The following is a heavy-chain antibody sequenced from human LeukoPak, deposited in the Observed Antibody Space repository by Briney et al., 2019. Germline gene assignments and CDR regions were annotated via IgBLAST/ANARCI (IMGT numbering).Heavy chain of an antibody. CDR3: ARGALLWPMDY. Sequence: HPGGSLRLSCAASGFTFRSYSMNWVRQAPGKGLEWVSYISSSSSTIYYADSVKGRFTISRDNAKNSLYLQMNSLRAEDTAVYYCARGALLWPMDYWGQGTLVTVSS. V-gene: IGHV3-48*01. J-gene: IGHJ4*02. CDR1: GFTFRSYS. D-gene: IGHD3-10*01. CDR2: ISSSSSTI.